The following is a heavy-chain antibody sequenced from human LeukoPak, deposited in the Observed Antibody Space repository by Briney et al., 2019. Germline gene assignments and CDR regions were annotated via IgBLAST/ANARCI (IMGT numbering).Heavy chain of an antibody. V-gene: IGHV1-18*01. J-gene: IGHJ4*02. CDR1: GYTFTSYG. Sequence: ASVKVSCKTSGYTFTSYGISWVRQAPGQGLEWMGWISTDNGNTNYAQKVQGRVTMTTDTSTSTAYMELRSLRSDDTAMYYCARDPSGSYDFDYWGQGTLVTVSS. CDR3: ARDPSGSYDFDY. D-gene: IGHD1-26*01. CDR2: ISTDNGNT.